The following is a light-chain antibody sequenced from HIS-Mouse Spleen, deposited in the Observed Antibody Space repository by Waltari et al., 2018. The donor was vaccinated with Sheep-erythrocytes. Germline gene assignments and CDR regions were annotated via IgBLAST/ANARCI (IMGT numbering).Light chain of an antibody. J-gene: IGKJ2*01. CDR2: KVS. V-gene: IGKV2-30*01. CDR1: QSLVYSDGNTY. Sequence: DVVMTQSPLSLPVTLGQPASISCRSSQSLVYSDGNTYLNWFQQRPGHSPRRLIYKVSNRDSGGPDRFSGSGSGTDFTLKISRVEAEDVGVYYCMQGTHWLYTFGQGTKLEIK. CDR3: MQGTHWLYT.